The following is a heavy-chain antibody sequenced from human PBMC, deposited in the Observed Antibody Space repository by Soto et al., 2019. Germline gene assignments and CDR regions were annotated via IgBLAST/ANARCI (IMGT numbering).Heavy chain of an antibody. CDR1: GGSFSGYY. CDR3: ARDNGYSYGYTLDQ. J-gene: IGHJ4*02. V-gene: IGHV4-34*12. Sequence: SETLSLTCAVYGGSFSGYYWYWIRQPPGKGLEWIGDMLPSGSTDYNPSLESRVTISVDTSKNQFSLKLSSVTAADTAVYYCARDNGYSYGYTLDQWGQGTLVTVSS. CDR2: MLPSGST. D-gene: IGHD5-18*01.